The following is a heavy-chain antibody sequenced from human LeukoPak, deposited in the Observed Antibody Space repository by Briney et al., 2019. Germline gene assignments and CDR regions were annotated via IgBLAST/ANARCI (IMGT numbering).Heavy chain of an antibody. Sequence: GGSLRLSCAASGFTVSSDYMSWVRQAPGKGLEWVSIIYAGGSTYYADSVKGRFIVSRDNSKNTLYLQMNSLRAEDTALYYCARDRSWGYFDYWGQGTLVTVSS. D-gene: IGHD3-16*01. CDR1: GFTVSSDY. CDR3: ARDRSWGYFDY. J-gene: IGHJ4*02. CDR2: IYAGGST. V-gene: IGHV3-66*01.